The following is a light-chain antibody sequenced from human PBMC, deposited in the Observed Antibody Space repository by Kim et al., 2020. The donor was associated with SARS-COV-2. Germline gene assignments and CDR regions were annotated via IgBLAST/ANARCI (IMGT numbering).Light chain of an antibody. CDR3: ISRFTGCPLF. Sequence: SSELTQDPAVSVALGQTVRITCQGDSLTNYYASWYQQNPGQAPFLVIYFNNNRPSGIPRFSGSNSGNTSSLTIPRAPADDSAAYYFISRFTGCPLFFGG. J-gene: IGLJ2*01. V-gene: IGLV3-19*01. CDR2: FNN. CDR1: SLTNYY.